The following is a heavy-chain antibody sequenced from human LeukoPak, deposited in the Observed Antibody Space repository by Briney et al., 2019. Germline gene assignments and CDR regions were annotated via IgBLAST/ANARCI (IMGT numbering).Heavy chain of an antibody. CDR2: ISAYNGNT. Sequence: GESLKISCKGSGYSFTSYGISWVRQAPGQGLEWMGWISAYNGNTNYAQKLQGRVTMTTDTSTSTAYMELRSLRSDDTAVYYCARVRKGITMVRGVIIFDYWGQGTLVTVSS. V-gene: IGHV1-18*01. J-gene: IGHJ4*02. D-gene: IGHD3-10*01. CDR3: ARVRKGITMVRGVIIFDY. CDR1: GYSFTSYG.